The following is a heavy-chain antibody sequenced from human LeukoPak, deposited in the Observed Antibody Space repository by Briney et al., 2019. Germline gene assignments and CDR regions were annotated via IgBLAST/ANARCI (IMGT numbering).Heavy chain of an antibody. V-gene: IGHV3-23*01. CDR3: ARDSCGGDCAWPQYFQH. D-gene: IGHD2-21*02. CDR1: GFTFTTYA. Sequence: GGSLRLSCAASGFTFTTYAMSWVRQAPGKGLEWVSAISGSGGSTYYADSVKGRFTISRDNSKNTLYLQINSLRAEDTAVYYCARDSCGGDCAWPQYFQHWGQGTLVTVSS. J-gene: IGHJ1*01. CDR2: ISGSGGST.